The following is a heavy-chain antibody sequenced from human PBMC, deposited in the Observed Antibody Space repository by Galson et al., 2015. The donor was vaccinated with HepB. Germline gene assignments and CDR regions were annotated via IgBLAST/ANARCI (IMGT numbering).Heavy chain of an antibody. J-gene: IGHJ4*02. Sequence: SVKVSCKASGGTFSSYAISWVRQAPGQGLEWMGGIIPIFGTADYAQKFQGRVTITADKSTSTAYMELSSLRSEDTAVYYCARGDYGGNSYDYWGQGTLVTVSS. V-gene: IGHV1-69*06. CDR2: IIPIFGTA. D-gene: IGHD4-23*01. CDR3: ARGDYGGNSYDY. CDR1: GGTFSSYA.